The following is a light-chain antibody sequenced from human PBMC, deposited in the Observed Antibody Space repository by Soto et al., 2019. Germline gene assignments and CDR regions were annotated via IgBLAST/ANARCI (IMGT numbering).Light chain of an antibody. CDR1: SRDIEAYDY. J-gene: IGLJ1*01. Sequence: ALTQPRSVSGSPGQSVAISCTGTSRDIEAYDYVSWYQQHPGKAPKLIISEVNKRPSGVSYRFSGSKSGNTASLTISGLQGEDEADYYCCSFSGSYYVFGTGTKVTVL. CDR2: EVN. V-gene: IGLV2-11*01. CDR3: CSFSGSYYV.